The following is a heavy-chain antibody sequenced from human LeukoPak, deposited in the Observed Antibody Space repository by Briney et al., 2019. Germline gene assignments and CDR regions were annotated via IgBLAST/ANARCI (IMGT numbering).Heavy chain of an antibody. Sequence: PGGPLRLSCAASGFPASSNTMSWVRQAPGKGLEWVSVIYSGGSTYYADSVKGRFTISRDNSKNTLYLQMNSLRAEDTAVYYCASSSTRGPGNYWGQGTLVTVSS. D-gene: IGHD1-26*01. CDR1: GFPASSNT. CDR3: ASSSTRGPGNY. V-gene: IGHV3-66*01. J-gene: IGHJ4*02. CDR2: IYSGGST.